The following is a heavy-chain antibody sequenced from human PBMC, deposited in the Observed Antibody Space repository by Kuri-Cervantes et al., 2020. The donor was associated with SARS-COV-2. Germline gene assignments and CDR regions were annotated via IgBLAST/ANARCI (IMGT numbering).Heavy chain of an antibody. CDR2: ISLDGRNT. Sequence: GGSLRLSCEASGFIFSDYAMDWVRQAPGKGLEWVAIISLDGRNTKFADSVKGRLTISRDNAKTSLYLQMNSLKPEDTAVYYCAREEGGELGEAFDYWGQGALVTVSS. V-gene: IGHV3-30*04. D-gene: IGHD7-27*01. CDR3: AREEGGELGEAFDY. J-gene: IGHJ4*02. CDR1: GFIFSDYA.